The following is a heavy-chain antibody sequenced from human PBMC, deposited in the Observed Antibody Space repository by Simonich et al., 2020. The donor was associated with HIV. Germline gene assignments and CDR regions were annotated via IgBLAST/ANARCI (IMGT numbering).Heavy chain of an antibody. CDR3: ARGFYQRLYYFDY. V-gene: IGHV4-34*01. D-gene: IGHD2-2*01. CDR1: GGSFSGYY. CDR2: INHSGST. J-gene: IGHJ4*02. Sequence: QVQLQQWGAGLLKPSETLSLTCAVYGGSFSGYYWSWIRQPPGKGLGWIGKINHSGSTNYNPSLKSRVTISVDTSKNQFSLKLSSVTAADTAVYYCARGFYQRLYYFDYWGQGTLVTVSS.